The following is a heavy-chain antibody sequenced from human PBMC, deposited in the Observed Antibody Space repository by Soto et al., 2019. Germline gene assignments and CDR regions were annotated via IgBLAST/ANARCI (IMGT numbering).Heavy chain of an antibody. CDR2: ISSSSSYT. CDR3: ARDRRRDYYDSSGYYAPAYNY. CDR1: GFTFSDYY. D-gene: IGHD3-22*01. J-gene: IGHJ4*02. Sequence: GGSLRLSCSASGFTFSDYYMSWIRQAPGKGLEWVSYISSSSSYTNYADSVKGRFTISRDNAKNSLYLQMNSLRAEDTAVYYCARDRRRDYYDSSGYYAPAYNYWGQGTLVTVSS. V-gene: IGHV3-11*06.